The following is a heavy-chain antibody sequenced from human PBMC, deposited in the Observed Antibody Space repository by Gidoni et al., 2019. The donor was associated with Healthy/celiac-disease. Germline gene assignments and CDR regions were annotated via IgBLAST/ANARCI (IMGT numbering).Heavy chain of an antibody. Sequence: QVQLQQWGAGLLKPSETLSLTCAVYGGSFSGYYWSWIRQPPGKGLEWFGENNHSGSTNYNPALERRVTITVNTSKTQYSQKLSSVAAENTAEYYGAGSSPGVTPFDIWGQGTLVTVSS. J-gene: IGHJ4*02. CDR1: GGSFSGYY. CDR3: AGSSPGVTPFDI. CDR2: NNHSGST. V-gene: IGHV4-34*01. D-gene: IGHD3-10*01.